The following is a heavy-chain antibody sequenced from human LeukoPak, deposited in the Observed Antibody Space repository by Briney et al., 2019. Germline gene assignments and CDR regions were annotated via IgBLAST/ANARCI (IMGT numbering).Heavy chain of an antibody. D-gene: IGHD2-15*01. V-gene: IGHV4-34*01. CDR3: ARDPGYCSGGSCYGHDAFDI. Sequence: SETLSLTCAVYGGSFSGYYWSWIRQPPGKGLEWIGEINHSGSTNYNPSVKSRVTISVDKSKTQFSLKLSSVTAADTAVYYCARDPGYCSGGSCYGHDAFDIWGQGTMVTVSS. CDR2: INHSGST. CDR1: GGSFSGYY. J-gene: IGHJ3*02.